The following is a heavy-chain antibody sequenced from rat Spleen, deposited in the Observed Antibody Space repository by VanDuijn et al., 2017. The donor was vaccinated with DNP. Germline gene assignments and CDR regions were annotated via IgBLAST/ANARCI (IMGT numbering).Heavy chain of an antibody. CDR2: ITTNGGNT. J-gene: IGHJ3*01. Sequence: EVQLVESGGGLVLPGRSLKLSCAASGSTFSDYDMSWVRQAPTKGLEWVATITTNGGNTYYRDSVKGRFTVSRDNAESTLYLRMNSLRSEDTATYYCEIYFYSGDNWFAYWGQGTLVTVSS. CDR1: GSTFSDYD. CDR3: EIYFYSGDNWFAY. D-gene: IGHD1-1*01. V-gene: IGHV5S23*01.